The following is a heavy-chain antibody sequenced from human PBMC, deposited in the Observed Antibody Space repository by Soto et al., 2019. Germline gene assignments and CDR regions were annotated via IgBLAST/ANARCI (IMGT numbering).Heavy chain of an antibody. CDR3: VLRARDY. CDR1: GFTFSSNS. Sequence: EVQLMESGGGVARPGGSLRLSCATSGFTFSSNSMNWVRQVPGKRLEWVSRIGAGDDTTYYTDSVEGRFTISRDDAKGTLYLQMNSLKVEDPAIYFCVLRARDYWGQGTLVTVSS. CDR2: IGAGDDTT. D-gene: IGHD3-9*01. J-gene: IGHJ4*02. V-gene: IGHV3-23*01.